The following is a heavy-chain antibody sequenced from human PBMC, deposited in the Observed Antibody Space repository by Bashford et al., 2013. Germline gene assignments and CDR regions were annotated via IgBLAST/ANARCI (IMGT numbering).Heavy chain of an antibody. CDR3: AGLYCSSTSCYRNWFDP. CDR1: GYTFTSYA. CDR2: INAGNGNT. J-gene: IGHJ5*02. Sequence: ASVKVSCKASGYTFTSYAMHWVRQAPGQRLEWMGWINAGNGNTKYSQKFQGRVTITRDTSASTAYMELSSLRSEDTAVYYCAGLYCSSTSCYRNWFDPWGQGTLVTVSS. D-gene: IGHD2-2*01. V-gene: IGHV1-3*01.